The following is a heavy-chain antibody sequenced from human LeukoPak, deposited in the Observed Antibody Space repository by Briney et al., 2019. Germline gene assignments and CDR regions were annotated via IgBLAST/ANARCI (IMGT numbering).Heavy chain of an antibody. Sequence: GGSLRLSCAASGFTFSSYAMHWVRQAPGKGLEWVAVISYDGSNKYYADSVKGRFTISRDNSKNTLYLQMNSLRAEDTAVYYCAREYSGYEGNRIDYWGQGTLVTVSS. D-gene: IGHD5-12*01. CDR1: GFTFSSYA. V-gene: IGHV3-30*04. J-gene: IGHJ4*02. CDR2: ISYDGSNK. CDR3: AREYSGYEGNRIDY.